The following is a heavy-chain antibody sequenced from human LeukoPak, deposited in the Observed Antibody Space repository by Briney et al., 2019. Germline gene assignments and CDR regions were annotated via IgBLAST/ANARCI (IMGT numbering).Heavy chain of an antibody. Sequence: PSETLSLICAVYGGSFSGYYWSWIRQPPGKGLEWIGEINHSGSTNYNPSLKSRVTISVDTSKNQFSLKLSSVTAADTAVYYCASESNLDYWGQGTLVTVSS. CDR3: ASESNLDY. CDR1: GGSFSGYY. J-gene: IGHJ4*02. D-gene: IGHD1-14*01. V-gene: IGHV4-34*01. CDR2: INHSGST.